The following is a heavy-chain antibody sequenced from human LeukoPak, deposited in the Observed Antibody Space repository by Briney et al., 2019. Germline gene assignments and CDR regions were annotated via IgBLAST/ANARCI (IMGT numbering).Heavy chain of an antibody. Sequence: GGPLRLSCAASGFTFSKHWMTWVRQAPGKGLEWVANIKHDGSEKNYVDSVKGRFTISRDNAKNSLYLQMSSLRAEDTAVYYCATPLDYFDMSDSHQGGDWGQGTLVTVSS. CDR1: GFTFSKHW. J-gene: IGHJ4*02. CDR3: ATPLDYFDMSDSHQGGD. V-gene: IGHV3-7*03. D-gene: IGHD3-22*01. CDR2: IKHDGSEK.